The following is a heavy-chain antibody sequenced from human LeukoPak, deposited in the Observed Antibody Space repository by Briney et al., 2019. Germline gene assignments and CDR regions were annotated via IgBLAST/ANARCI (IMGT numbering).Heavy chain of an antibody. CDR1: GYTFTSYG. V-gene: IGHV1-69*13. Sequence: SVKVSCKASGYTFTSYGISWVRQAPGQGLEWMGGIIPIFGTANYAQKFQGRVTITADESTSTAYMELSSLRSEDTAVYYCARGSTNYYDSSGAFDPWGQGTLVIVSS. D-gene: IGHD3-22*01. CDR3: ARGSTNYYDSSGAFDP. J-gene: IGHJ5*02. CDR2: IIPIFGTA.